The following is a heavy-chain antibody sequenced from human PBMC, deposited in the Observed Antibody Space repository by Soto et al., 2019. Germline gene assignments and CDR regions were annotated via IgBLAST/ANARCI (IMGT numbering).Heavy chain of an antibody. CDR2: ISAYNGNT. V-gene: IGHV1-18*01. CDR3: ARVGGYCISTSCHDY. CDR1: GYTFTSYG. Sequence: QVQLVQSGAEVKKPGASVKVSCKASGYTFTSYGISWVRQAPGQGLEWMGWISAYNGNTNYAQKLQGRVTMTTDTSTSTADMELRSLRSDDTAVYYCARVGGYCISTSCHDYWGQGTLVTVSS. J-gene: IGHJ4*02. D-gene: IGHD2-2*01.